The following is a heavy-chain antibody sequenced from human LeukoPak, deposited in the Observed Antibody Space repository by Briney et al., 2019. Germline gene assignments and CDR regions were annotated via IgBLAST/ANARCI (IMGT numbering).Heavy chain of an antibody. J-gene: IGHJ4*02. V-gene: IGHV3-23*01. CDR1: GFTFSTYG. CDR2: IDGRGGST. Sequence: PGGSLRLSCAASGFTFSTYGMTWVRQAPGKGLEWVATIDGRGGSTYYADSVKRRFTVSRDNAKNTLYLQMNSLRAEDTAIYYCAREITTSSGRAFDYWGQGTLVTVSS. CDR3: AREITTSSGRAFDY. D-gene: IGHD6-6*01.